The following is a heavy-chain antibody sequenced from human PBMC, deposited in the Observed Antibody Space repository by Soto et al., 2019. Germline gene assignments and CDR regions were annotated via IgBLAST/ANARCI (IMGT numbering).Heavy chain of an antibody. CDR3: ARVEGYGFDY. D-gene: IGHD5-18*01. J-gene: IGHJ4*02. Sequence: PSETLSLTCTVSGGSISSGGYYWSWIRQHPGKGLEWIGYIYYSGSTNYNPPLKSRVTISVDTSKNQFSLKLSSVTAADTAVYYCARVEGYGFDYWGQGTLVTVSS. CDR2: IYYSGST. CDR1: GGSISSGGYY. V-gene: IGHV4-61*08.